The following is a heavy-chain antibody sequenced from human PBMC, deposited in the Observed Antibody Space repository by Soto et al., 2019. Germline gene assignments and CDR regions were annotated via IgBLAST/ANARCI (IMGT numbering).Heavy chain of an antibody. CDR1: GGSISSGGYS. V-gene: IGHV4-30-2*01. D-gene: IGHD6-6*01. Sequence: SETLSLTCAVSGGSISSGGYSWSWIRQPPGKGLEWIGYIYHSGSTYYNPSLKSRVTISVDRSKNQFSLKLSSVTAADTAVYYCARGKVGVYSSSSAGAFDIWGQGTMVTVSS. CDR2: IYHSGST. J-gene: IGHJ3*02. CDR3: ARGKVGVYSSSSAGAFDI.